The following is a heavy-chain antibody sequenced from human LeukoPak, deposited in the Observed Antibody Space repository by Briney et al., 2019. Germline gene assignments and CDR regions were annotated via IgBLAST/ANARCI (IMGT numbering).Heavy chain of an antibody. D-gene: IGHD3-9*01. V-gene: IGHV3-23*01. CDR3: AKDILTGYPDAFDI. CDR2: ISCSGYFT. Sequence: PGGSLRLSCAASGFTFSSYAMNWARQAPGKGLEWVSGISCSGYFTYYADSVKGRFTISRDNSKNTLYLQMNGLRAEDTAVYYCAKDILTGYPDAFDIWGQGTMVTVSS. CDR1: GFTFSSYA. J-gene: IGHJ3*02.